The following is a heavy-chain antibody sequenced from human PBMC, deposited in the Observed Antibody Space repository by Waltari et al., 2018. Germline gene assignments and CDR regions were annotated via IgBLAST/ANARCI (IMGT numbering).Heavy chain of an antibody. Sequence: QVQLQESGPGLVKPSGTLSLTCAVSGGSISSRNWWRCVRQPPGKGLEWIGEIDHSGSTNYNPSLKSRVTISVDKSKTQFSLKLSSVTAADTAVYYCARWDYPQYYFDYWGQGTLVTVSS. CDR1: GGSISSRNW. J-gene: IGHJ4*02. CDR3: ARWDYPQYYFDY. D-gene: IGHD1-7*01. V-gene: IGHV4-4*02. CDR2: IDHSGST.